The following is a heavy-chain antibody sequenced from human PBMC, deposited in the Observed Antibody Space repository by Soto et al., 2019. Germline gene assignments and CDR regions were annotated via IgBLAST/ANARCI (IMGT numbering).Heavy chain of an antibody. CDR3: ARAAIAYAPNWFDP. Sequence: QVQLQESGPGLVKPSQTLSLTSTVSGGSISSGGYYWSWIRQHPGKGLEWIGYIYCSGSTYYNPSLKSRVTISVDTSKNKFSLKLSSVTAADTAVYSCARAAIAYAPNWFDPCGQGTLVTVSS. CDR2: IYCSGST. J-gene: IGHJ5*02. V-gene: IGHV4-31*03. CDR1: GGSISSGGYY.